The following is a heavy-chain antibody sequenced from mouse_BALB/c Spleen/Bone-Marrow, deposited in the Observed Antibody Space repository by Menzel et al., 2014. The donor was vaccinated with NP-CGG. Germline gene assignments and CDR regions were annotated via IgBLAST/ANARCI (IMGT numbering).Heavy chain of an antibody. J-gene: IGHJ2*01. D-gene: IGHD2-4*01. CDR1: GYSITSDYS. CDR3: ARYDYDVGYFDY. CDR2: ISYSGSS. Sequence: ESGPGLVKPSQSLSLPCTVTGYSITSDYSWNWIRQFPGNKLEWMGYISYSGSSSYNPSLESRISITRDTSKTQFFLQLHSVTTEDTATYYCARYDYDVGYFDYWGQGTTLTVSS. V-gene: IGHV3-2*02.